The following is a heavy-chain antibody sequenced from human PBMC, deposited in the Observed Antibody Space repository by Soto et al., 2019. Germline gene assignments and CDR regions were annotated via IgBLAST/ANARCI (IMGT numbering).Heavy chain of an antibody. CDR1: GYTFTGYF. D-gene: IGHD3-10*01. CDR3: ARAPHYGSGSPPDY. CDR2: INPNSGGT. V-gene: IGHV1-2*02. Sequence: QWQPVKSGAEVKSPGASLKFSCKASGYTFTGYFMHWVRQAPGQGLEWRGWINPNSGGTNYAQKFQGRVTMTRDTSISTAYMELSRLISDDTAVYYCARAPHYGSGSPPDYWGQGTLVTVSS. J-gene: IGHJ4*02.